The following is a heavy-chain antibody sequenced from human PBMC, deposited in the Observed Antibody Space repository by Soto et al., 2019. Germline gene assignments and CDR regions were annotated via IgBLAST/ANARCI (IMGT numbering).Heavy chain of an antibody. D-gene: IGHD3-3*01. CDR1: GFTFTSSA. Sequence: GASVKVSCKASGFTFTSSAVQWVRQARGQRLEWKGWIVVGSGNTNYAQKFQERVTITRDMSTSTAYTELSSLRSEDTAVYYCAAGEPLDFWSGYYSYYYYGMDVWGQGTTVTVSS. J-gene: IGHJ6*02. CDR2: IVVGSGNT. V-gene: IGHV1-58*01. CDR3: AAGEPLDFWSGYYSYYYYGMDV.